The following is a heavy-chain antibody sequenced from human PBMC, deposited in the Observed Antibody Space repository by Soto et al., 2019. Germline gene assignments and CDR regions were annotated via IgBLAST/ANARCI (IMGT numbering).Heavy chain of an antibody. CDR3: AHKREPNTLYDTSGNFAFDM. CDR2: VYWDDER. J-gene: IGHJ3*02. CDR1: GLSLSTRGVS. Sequence: QITLKESGPTLVKPTQTLTLTCTISGLSLSTRGVSVGCIRHPPGKALELLALVYWDDERRYSPSLRSRLTITKDSSKKQVVLTLTDMDPVDTATYYCAHKREPNTLYDTSGNFAFDMWGQGTMVTVSS. D-gene: IGHD3-22*01. V-gene: IGHV2-5*02.